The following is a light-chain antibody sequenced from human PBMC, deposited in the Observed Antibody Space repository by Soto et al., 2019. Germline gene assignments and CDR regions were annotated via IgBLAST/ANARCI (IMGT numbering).Light chain of an antibody. V-gene: IGKV3-20*01. J-gene: IGKJ2*01. Sequence: EIVLTQSPGTLSLSPGERATLSCRASQSVSSSYLAWYQQKPGQAPRLLIYGASSRATGIPGRFSGSGSGTDFTLTISRLEPEDFSVYFCQQYGSSPLYTFGQRTNLQVK. CDR1: QSVSSSY. CDR2: GAS. CDR3: QQYGSSPLYT.